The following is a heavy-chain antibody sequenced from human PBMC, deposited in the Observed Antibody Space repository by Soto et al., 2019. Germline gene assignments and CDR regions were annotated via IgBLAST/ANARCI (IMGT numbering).Heavy chain of an antibody. D-gene: IGHD2-15*01. CDR2: INSDGSST. CDR1: GFTFSSYW. Sequence: EVQLVESGGGLVQPGGSLRLSCAASGFTFSSYWMHWVRQAPGKGLVWVSRINSDGSSTSYADSVKGRFTISRDNAKNTLYLQMNSLRAEDTAVYYCARARTVVVAATLNYYYYGMDVWGQGTTVTVSS. J-gene: IGHJ6*02. CDR3: ARARTVVVAATLNYYYYGMDV. V-gene: IGHV3-74*01.